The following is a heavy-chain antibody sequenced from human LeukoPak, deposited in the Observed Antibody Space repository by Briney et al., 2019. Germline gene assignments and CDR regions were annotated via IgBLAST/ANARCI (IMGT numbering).Heavy chain of an antibody. V-gene: IGHV3-23*01. J-gene: IGHJ1*01. CDR2: ISGGGTPT. Sequence: GGSLRLSCVVSGFTFNDYAMSWVRQAPGKGLEWVSAISGGGTPTFYADSVKGRFITSRDNSKNTLYLQMNSLRVEDTAVYYCARDLDDYNDFPPIFQYWGLGTQVIVSS. D-gene: IGHD5-24*01. CDR1: GFTFNDYA. CDR3: ARDLDDYNDFPPIFQY.